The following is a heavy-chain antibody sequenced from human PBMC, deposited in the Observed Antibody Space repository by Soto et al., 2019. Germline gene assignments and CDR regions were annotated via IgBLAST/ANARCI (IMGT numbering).Heavy chain of an antibody. D-gene: IGHD2-2*01. CDR1: GNTFTNFG. V-gene: IGHV1-18*01. CDR2: ISAYTDDP. J-gene: IGHJ5*02. CDR3: ARVIPGAEAWFDP. Sequence: WASVKVSCKASGNTFTNFGVTWVRRAPGQGLEWMGWISAYTDDPNYAQKFQGRVTMTIDTSTSTAYLDLRSLTSDDTAVYYCARVIPGAEAWFDPWGQGTLVTVSS.